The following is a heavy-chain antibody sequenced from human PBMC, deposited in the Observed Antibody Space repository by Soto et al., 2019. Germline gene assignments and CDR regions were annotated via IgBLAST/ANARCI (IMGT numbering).Heavy chain of an antibody. D-gene: IGHD3-22*01. Sequence: EVQLVESGGGLVQPGGSLRLSCAASGFTFSSYSMNWVRQAPGKGLEWVSYISSSSSTIYYADSVKGLFTISRDNAKNSLYLQMTSLRAEDTAVYYCARGYYDSSGYYWVFDYWGQGTLVTVSS. CDR3: ARGYYDSSGYYWVFDY. J-gene: IGHJ4*02. CDR1: GFTFSSYS. CDR2: ISSSSSTI. V-gene: IGHV3-48*01.